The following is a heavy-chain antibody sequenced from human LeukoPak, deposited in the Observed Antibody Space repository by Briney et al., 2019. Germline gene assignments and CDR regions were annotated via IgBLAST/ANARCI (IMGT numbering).Heavy chain of an antibody. D-gene: IGHD5-12*01. CDR1: GGSISSYY. CDR2: IYYSGST. J-gene: IGHJ4*02. Sequence: SETLSLTCTVSGGSISSYYWSWIRQPPGKGLEWIGYIYYSGSTNYNPSLKSRVTISVDTSKNQFSLKLSSVTAADTAVYYCARGPWRYYFDYWGQGTLVTVSS. CDR3: ARGPWRYYFDY. V-gene: IGHV4-59*01.